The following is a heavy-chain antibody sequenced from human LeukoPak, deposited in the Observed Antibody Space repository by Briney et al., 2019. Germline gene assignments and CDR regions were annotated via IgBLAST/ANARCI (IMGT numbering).Heavy chain of an antibody. V-gene: IGHV3-21*04. J-gene: IGHJ4*02. D-gene: IGHD3-10*01. CDR2: ISSSSSSYI. CDR3: ARSSHRDGDTFDY. CDR1: GFTFSSYS. Sequence: GGSLRLSCAASGFTFSSYSMNWVRQAPGKGLEWVSCISSSSSSYIYYADSVKGRFTISRDNAKNSLYLQMNSLRSEDTAVYYCARSSHRDGDTFDYWGQGTLVTVSS.